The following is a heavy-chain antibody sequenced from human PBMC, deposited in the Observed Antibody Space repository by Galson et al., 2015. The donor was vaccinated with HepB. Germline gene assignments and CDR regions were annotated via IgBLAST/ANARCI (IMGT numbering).Heavy chain of an antibody. CDR1: GFTFSSYG. J-gene: IGHJ4*02. D-gene: IGHD4-17*01. V-gene: IGHV3-30*02. CDR3: AKDHYDYGVQTVDY. CDR2: IRYDGSNK. Sequence: SLRLSCAASGFTFSSYGMHWVRQAPGKGLEWVAFIRYDGSNKYYADSVKGRFTISRDNSKNTLYLQMNSLRAEDTAVYYCAKDHYDYGVQTVDYWGQGTLVTVSS.